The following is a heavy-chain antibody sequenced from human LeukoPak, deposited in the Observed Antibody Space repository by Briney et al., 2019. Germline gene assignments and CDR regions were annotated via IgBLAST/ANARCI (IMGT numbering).Heavy chain of an antibody. CDR1: GYTFTGCY. D-gene: IGHD6-13*01. CDR3: ARHYQQVGGEFCHV. CDR2: IYRNFGGT. Sequence: GASVKVSCKPSGYTFTGCYIHWVRQAHGQGLEWMGWIYRNFGGTNYAQRFQGRVTMTRDTSISTAYMELSTLRFRSAAVEYTARHYQQVGGEFCHVRGQVIMVSVSS. V-gene: IGHV1-2*02. J-gene: IGHJ3*01.